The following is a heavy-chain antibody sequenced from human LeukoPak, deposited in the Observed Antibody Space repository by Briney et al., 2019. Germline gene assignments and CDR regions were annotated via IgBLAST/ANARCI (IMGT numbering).Heavy chain of an antibody. D-gene: IGHD6-13*01. V-gene: IGHV1-69*06. Sequence: GASVKVSCKASGGTFSSYAISWVRQAPGQGLEWMGGIIPIFGAANYAQKFQGRVTITADKSTSTAYMELSSLRSEDTAVYYCARHMRGSSWFGPAQASNWFDPWGQGTLVTVSS. J-gene: IGHJ5*02. CDR2: IIPIFGAA. CDR1: GGTFSSYA. CDR3: ARHMRGSSWFGPAQASNWFDP.